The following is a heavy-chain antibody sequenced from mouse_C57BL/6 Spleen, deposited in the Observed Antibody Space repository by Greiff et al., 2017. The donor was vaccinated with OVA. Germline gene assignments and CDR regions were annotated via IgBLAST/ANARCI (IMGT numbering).Heavy chain of an antibody. CDR2: INPNNGGT. CDR1: GYTFTDYN. D-gene: IGHD1-1*01. V-gene: IGHV1-22*01. CDR3: ARRFITTVVFDY. J-gene: IGHJ2*01. Sequence: VQLQQSGPELVKPGASVKMSCKASGYTFTDYNMHWVKQSHGKSLEWIGYINPNNGGTSYNQKFKGKATLTVNKSSSTAYMELRSLTSEDSAVYYCARRFITTVVFDYWGQGTTLTVSS.